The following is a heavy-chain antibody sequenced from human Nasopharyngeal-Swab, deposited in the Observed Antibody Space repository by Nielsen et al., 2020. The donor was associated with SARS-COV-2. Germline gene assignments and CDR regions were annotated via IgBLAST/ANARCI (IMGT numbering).Heavy chain of an antibody. D-gene: IGHD3-22*01. Sequence: WISQPPGKGLEWIGYIYYSGSTYYNPSLKSRVTISVDTSKNQFSLKLSSVTAADTAVYYCARGFVGAYYDSNLDVWGKGTTVTVSS. J-gene: IGHJ6*04. V-gene: IGHV4-31*02. CDR3: ARGFVGAYYDSNLDV. CDR2: IYYSGST.